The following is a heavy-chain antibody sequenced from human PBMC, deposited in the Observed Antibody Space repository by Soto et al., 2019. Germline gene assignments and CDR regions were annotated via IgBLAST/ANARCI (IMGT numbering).Heavy chain of an antibody. CDR1: GFTFRSYA. V-gene: IGHV3-23*01. CDR3: ATQRPYYYDSSGYWGYWYFDL. CDR2: ISGSGQRT. Sequence: EVQLLASGGGLVQPGGSLRLSCAASGFTFRSYAMSWVRQAPGKELEWVSVISGSGQRTHYADYVKGRFTISRDNSKNTLYLQMNSLRAEDTAVYYCATQRPYYYDSSGYWGYWYFDLWGRGTLVTVSS. J-gene: IGHJ2*01. D-gene: IGHD3-22*01.